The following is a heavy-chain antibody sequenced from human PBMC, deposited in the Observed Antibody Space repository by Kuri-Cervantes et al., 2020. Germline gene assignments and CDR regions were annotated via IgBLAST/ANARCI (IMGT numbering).Heavy chain of an antibody. Sequence: GESLKISCVASGFTVSSYYMSWVRQAPGRGLEWVSVIYSGGSTNHADSVKGRFTISRDNSRNTLYLQMNSLRADDTAVYYCAKEGPGPTWGQGTLVTVSS. CDR1: GFTVSSYY. J-gene: IGHJ4*02. CDR2: IYSGGST. CDR3: AKEGPGPT. V-gene: IGHV3-53*01. D-gene: IGHD1-14*01.